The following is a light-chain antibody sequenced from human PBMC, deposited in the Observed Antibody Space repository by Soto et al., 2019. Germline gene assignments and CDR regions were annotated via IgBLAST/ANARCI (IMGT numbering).Light chain of an antibody. V-gene: IGKV3-20*01. CDR2: DAS. CDR1: QGVSSTD. Sequence: EIVLTQSPGTLSLSPGERASLSCKTSQGVSSTDLAWYQQKPGQALRLLIYDASSRAAGIPDRFSGGGSGTDFTLTISRLEPEDFAVYYCQQYGSSPTTFGQGTKVDIK. J-gene: IGKJ1*01. CDR3: QQYGSSPTT.